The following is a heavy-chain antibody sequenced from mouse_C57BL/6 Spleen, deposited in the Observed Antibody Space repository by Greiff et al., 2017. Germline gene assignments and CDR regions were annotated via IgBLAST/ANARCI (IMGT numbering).Heavy chain of an antibody. CDR2: IYPGSGNT. D-gene: IGHD3-2*01. V-gene: IGHV1-76*01. J-gene: IGHJ2*01. CDR3: ARDSPYYFDY. Sequence: LVESGAELVRPGASVKLSCKASGYTFTDYYINWVKQRPGQGLEWIARIYPGSGNTYYNEKFKGKATLTAEKSSSTAYMQLSSLTSEDSAVYFCARDSPYYFDYWGQGTTLTVSS. CDR1: GYTFTDYY.